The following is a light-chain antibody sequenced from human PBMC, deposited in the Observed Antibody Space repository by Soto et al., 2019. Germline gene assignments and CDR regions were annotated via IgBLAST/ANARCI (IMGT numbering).Light chain of an antibody. V-gene: IGLV2-8*01. CDR3: NLYAGNNKVI. CDR1: SSDVGGYNS. J-gene: IGLJ2*01. CDR2: EVS. Sequence: QSALTQPPSASGSPGQSVTISCTGTSSDVGGYNSVSWYQQHPGKAPKLMIYEVSKRPSGVPDRFSGSKSGNTASLTVSGLQAGDEADFYCNLYAGNNKVIFGGGTKLTVL.